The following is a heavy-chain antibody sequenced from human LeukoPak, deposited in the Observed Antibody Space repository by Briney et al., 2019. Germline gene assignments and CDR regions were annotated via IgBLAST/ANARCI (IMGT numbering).Heavy chain of an antibody. V-gene: IGHV1-69*05. D-gene: IGHD6-13*01. CDR2: IIPIFGTA. J-gene: IGHJ4*02. CDR1: GGTFSSYA. Sequence: SVKVSCKASGGTFSSYAISWVRQAPGQGLEWMGGIIPIFGTANYAQKFQGRVTITTDESTSTAYMELSSLRSEDAAVYYCARGSAGSPLYSSSLRAQPFDYWGQGTLVTVSS. CDR3: ARGSAGSPLYSSSLRAQPFDY.